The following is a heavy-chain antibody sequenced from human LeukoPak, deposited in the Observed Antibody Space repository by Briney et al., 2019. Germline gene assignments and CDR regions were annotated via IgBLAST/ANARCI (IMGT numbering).Heavy chain of an antibody. V-gene: IGHV4-59*02. J-gene: IGHJ2*01. Sequence: SETLSLTCTVSGGSVSSYYWSWMRQSPGKGLEWIGYVYYSGSTNYNPALKSRVTISLDTSEDQFSLKLSSVTAADTAVYYCAREANSPTARYWYFDLWGRGTQVTVSS. CDR3: AREANSPTARYWYFDL. D-gene: IGHD2-21*01. CDR2: VYYSGST. CDR1: GGSVSSYY.